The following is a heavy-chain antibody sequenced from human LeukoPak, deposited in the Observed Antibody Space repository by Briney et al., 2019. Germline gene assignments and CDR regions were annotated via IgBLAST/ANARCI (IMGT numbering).Heavy chain of an antibody. CDR2: ISSSGSTI. V-gene: IGHV3-11*04. CDR1: GFTLSDYY. Sequence: GGSLRLSCAASGFTLSDYYMSWIRQAPGKGLEWVSYISSSGSTIYYADSVKGRFTISRDNAKNSLYLQMNGLRAEDTAVYYCARAPSYSSSWYGFDYWGQGTLVTVSS. J-gene: IGHJ4*02. D-gene: IGHD6-13*01. CDR3: ARAPSYSSSWYGFDY.